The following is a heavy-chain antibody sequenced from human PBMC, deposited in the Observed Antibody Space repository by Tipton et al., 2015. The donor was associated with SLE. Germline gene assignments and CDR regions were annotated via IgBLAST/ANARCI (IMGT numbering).Heavy chain of an antibody. CDR3: ARTASYVRFFDY. Sequence: TLSLTCAVYGDSISSYYWSWIRQPPGKGLEWIGYIYYSGGTNYNPSLKSRVTISVDTSKNQFSLKLSSVTAADTAVYYCARTASYVRFFDYWGQGTLVTVSS. V-gene: IGHV4-59*08. J-gene: IGHJ4*02. CDR1: GDSISSYY. CDR2: IYYSGGT. D-gene: IGHD5-18*01.